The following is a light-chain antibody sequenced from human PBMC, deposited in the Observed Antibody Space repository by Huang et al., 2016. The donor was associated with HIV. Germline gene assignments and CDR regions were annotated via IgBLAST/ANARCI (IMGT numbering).Light chain of an antibody. Sequence: DIQMPQSPSFLSASVGDIVTITCRASQGISNYLAWFKQRPRKATKSRSYAASTLQSGVPSNFGGSESRTDFTLTISSLQPEDFATYYCQQYYNYPSTFGQGTRLEIK. CDR1: QGISNY. CDR2: AAS. J-gene: IGKJ5*01. CDR3: QQYYNYPST. V-gene: IGKV1-16*02.